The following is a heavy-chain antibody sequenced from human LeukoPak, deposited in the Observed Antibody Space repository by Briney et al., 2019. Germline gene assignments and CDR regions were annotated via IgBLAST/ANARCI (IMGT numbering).Heavy chain of an antibody. D-gene: IGHD6-19*01. Sequence: SPTLSLTCAISGDSVSSNSAAWNWIRQSPSRGLQWLGSTYYRSKWYNDYAVSVKSRITINPDTSKNQFSLQLNSVTPEDTAVYYCARGGIAVAGNNWFDPWGQGTLVTVSS. V-gene: IGHV6-1*01. CDR2: TYYRSKWYN. CDR1: GDSVSSNSAA. CDR3: ARGGIAVAGNNWFDP. J-gene: IGHJ5*02.